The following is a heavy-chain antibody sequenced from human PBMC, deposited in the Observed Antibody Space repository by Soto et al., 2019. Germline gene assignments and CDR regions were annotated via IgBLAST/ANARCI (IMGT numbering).Heavy chain of an antibody. CDR3: AKDLFEGSFLESLDPFDP. CDR2: ISYDGSNK. V-gene: IGHV3-30*18. J-gene: IGHJ5*02. Sequence: QVQLVESGGGVVQPGRSLRLSCAASGFTFSSYGMHWVRQAPGKGLEWVAVISYDGSNKYYADSVKGRFTISRDNSKNTLYLQMNSLRAEDTAVYYCAKDLFEGSFLESLDPFDPWGQGTLVTVSS. D-gene: IGHD3-3*01. CDR1: GFTFSSYG.